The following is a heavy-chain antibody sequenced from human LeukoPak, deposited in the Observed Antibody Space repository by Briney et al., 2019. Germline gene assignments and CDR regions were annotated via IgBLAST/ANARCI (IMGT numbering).Heavy chain of an antibody. V-gene: IGHV1-69*02. CDR1: GGTFTSYT. J-gene: IGHJ3*02. Sequence: GASVKVSCKASGGTFTSYTISWVRQAPGQGLEWMGRIIPILGIAKYAQKFEGRVTITADKSTSTAYMELSSLRSEDTGVYYCARGGTYYYDSSGYFPGAFDIWGQGTMVTVSS. CDR3: ARGGTYYYDSSGYFPGAFDI. D-gene: IGHD3-22*01. CDR2: IIPILGIA.